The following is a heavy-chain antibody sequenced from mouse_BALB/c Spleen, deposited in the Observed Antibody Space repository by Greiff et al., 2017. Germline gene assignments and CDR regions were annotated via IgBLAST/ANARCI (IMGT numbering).Heavy chain of an antibody. J-gene: IGHJ4*01. V-gene: IGHV5-17*02. CDR1: GFTFSSFG. D-gene: IGHD2-4*01. Sequence: EVQLQQSGGDLVKPGGSLKLSCAASGFTFSSFGMHWVRQAPEKGLEWVAYISSGSSTIYYADTVKGRFTISRDNPKNTLFLQMTSLRSEDTAMYYCASTMITTRGAMDYWGQGTSVTVSS. CDR2: ISSGSSTI. CDR3: ASTMITTRGAMDY.